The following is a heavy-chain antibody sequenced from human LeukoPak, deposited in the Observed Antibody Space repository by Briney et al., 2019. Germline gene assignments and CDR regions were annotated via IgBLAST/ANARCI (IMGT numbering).Heavy chain of an antibody. D-gene: IGHD2-2*01. CDR1: GFTFSSYW. J-gene: IGHJ4*02. CDR3: VRAMDS. V-gene: IGHV3-7*01. Sequence: PGGSLRLSCAASGFTFSSYWMTWVRQAQGKGLEWVANIKQDESRRNYVDSVKGRFTISRDNAKNSLFLQMNSLRAEDTAVYYCVRAMDSWGQGTLVTVSS. CDR2: IKQDESRR.